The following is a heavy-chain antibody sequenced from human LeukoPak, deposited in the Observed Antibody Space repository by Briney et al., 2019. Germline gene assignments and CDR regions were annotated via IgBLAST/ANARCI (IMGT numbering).Heavy chain of an antibody. V-gene: IGHV3-9*01. CDR3: ARQAVGYCSGGSCYSDY. CDR1: GFTFDDYA. CDR2: ISWNSGSI. D-gene: IGHD2-15*01. J-gene: IGHJ4*02. Sequence: GGSLRLSCAASGFTFDDYAMHWVRQAPGKGLEWVSGISWNSGSIGYADSVKGRFTISRDNAKNSLYLQMNSLRAEDTAVYYCARQAVGYCSGGSCYSDYWGQGTLVTVSS.